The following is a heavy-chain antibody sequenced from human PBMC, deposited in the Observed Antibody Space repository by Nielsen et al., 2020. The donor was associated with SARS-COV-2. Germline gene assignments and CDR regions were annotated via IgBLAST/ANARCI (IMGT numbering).Heavy chain of an antibody. D-gene: IGHD3-16*01. CDR2: ISSSSTYI. V-gene: IGHV3-21*01. J-gene: IGHJ4*02. CDR3: ARDSTPLVSGGHQDY. CDR1: GFTFSKAW. Sequence: GESLKISCVASGFTFSKAWMSWVRQAPGKGLEWLASISSSSTYIYYADSVKGRFTISRDNADNSLSLQMNSLRAEDSAVYYCARDSTPLVSGGHQDYWGQGTLVTVSS.